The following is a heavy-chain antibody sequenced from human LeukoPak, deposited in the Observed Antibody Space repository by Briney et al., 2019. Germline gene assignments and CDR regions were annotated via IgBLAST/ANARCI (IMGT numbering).Heavy chain of an antibody. D-gene: IGHD1-26*01. V-gene: IGHV4-59*01. CDR3: ARFSRSYGTDY. Sequence: SETLSLTCTVSGGSISSYYWSWIRQPPGKGLEWIGNIYYSGSTNYNPSLKSRVTISVDTSKNQFSLKLSPVTAADTAVYYCARFSRSYGTDYWGQGTLVTVSS. CDR1: GGSISSYY. CDR2: IYYSGST. J-gene: IGHJ4*02.